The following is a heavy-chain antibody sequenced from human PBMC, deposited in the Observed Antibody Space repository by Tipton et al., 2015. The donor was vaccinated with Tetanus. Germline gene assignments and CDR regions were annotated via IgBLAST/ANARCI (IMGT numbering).Heavy chain of an antibody. CDR2: IYYSGNT. Sequence: TLSLTCTVSGGSISPFYWNWIRQSPGKGLEWIGYIYYSGNTNYNPSLKSRVTMPVDTSKNQFSLKLNSVTAADTAVYYCARATNWLGRDFDYWGQGTLVTVSS. V-gene: IGHV4-59*01. D-gene: IGHD7-27*01. J-gene: IGHJ4*02. CDR3: ARATNWLGRDFDY. CDR1: GGSISPFY.